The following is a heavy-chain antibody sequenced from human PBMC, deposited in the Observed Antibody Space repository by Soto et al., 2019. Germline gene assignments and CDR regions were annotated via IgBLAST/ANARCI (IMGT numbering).Heavy chain of an antibody. J-gene: IGHJ4*02. Sequence: QVQLVQSGAEVKKPGSSVKVSCKASGGTFSSYTISWVRQAPGQGLEWMGRIIPILGIANYAQKFQGRVTITADKSTSTAYMELSSLRSEDTAVYYCARDFSERNPKFWGVIAPLDYWGQGTLVTVSS. D-gene: IGHD3-16*02. CDR2: IIPILGIA. V-gene: IGHV1-69*08. CDR1: GGTFSSYT. CDR3: ARDFSERNPKFWGVIAPLDY.